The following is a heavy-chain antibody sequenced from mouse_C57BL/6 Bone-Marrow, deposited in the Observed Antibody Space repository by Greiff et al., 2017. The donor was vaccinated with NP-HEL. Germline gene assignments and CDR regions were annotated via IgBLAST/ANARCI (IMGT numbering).Heavy chain of an antibody. V-gene: IGHV3-1*01. Sequence: EVQLQQSGPGMVKPSQSLSLTCTVTGYSITSGYDWHWIRHFPGNKLEWMGSISYSGSTTSNPSLKSRISITHDTSKNHFFLKLNSVTTEDTATYYCARDLYGDGYYGFAYWGQGTLVTVSA. D-gene: IGHD2-3*01. J-gene: IGHJ3*01. CDR2: ISYSGST. CDR1: GYSITSGYD. CDR3: ARDLYGDGYYGFAY.